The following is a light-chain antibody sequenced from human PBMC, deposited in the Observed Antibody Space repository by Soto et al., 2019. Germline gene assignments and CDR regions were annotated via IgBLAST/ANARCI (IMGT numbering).Light chain of an antibody. Sequence: EIQMTQSPYSVSASVGARGTITCRASQGISTWLAWYQQKPGKAPKLLIYAASSLQSGVPSRFSGTGYGADFNLTISSLQPEDFATYYCQQNFDFPRTFGQGTKVDIK. V-gene: IGKV1-12*01. CDR1: QGISTW. J-gene: IGKJ1*01. CDR2: AAS. CDR3: QQNFDFPRT.